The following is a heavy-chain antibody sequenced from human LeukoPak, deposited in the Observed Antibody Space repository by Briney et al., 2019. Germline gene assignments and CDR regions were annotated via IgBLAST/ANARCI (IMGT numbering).Heavy chain of an antibody. CDR1: GGTFSSYA. J-gene: IGHJ4*02. V-gene: IGHV1-69*05. D-gene: IGHD6-6*01. CDR3: ARDPLIAARKFDY. CDR2: IIPIFGTA. Sequence: SVKVSCKASGGTFSSYAISWVRQAPGQGLEWMGRIIPIFGTANYAQKFQGRVTITTDESTSTAYMELSSLRSEDTAVYYCARDPLIAARKFDYWGQGTLVTVSS.